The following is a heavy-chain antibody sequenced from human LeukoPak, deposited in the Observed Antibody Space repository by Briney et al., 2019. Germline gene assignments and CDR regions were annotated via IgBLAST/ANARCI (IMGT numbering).Heavy chain of an antibody. CDR2: IYPGDSDT. CDR3: ASVLGTSYDAFDI. J-gene: IGHJ3*02. D-gene: IGHD1/OR15-1a*01. Sequence: RGESLKISCKGSGYSFTSYWIGWVRQMPGKGLEWMGIIYPGDSDTRYSPSFQGQVTISADKSISTAYLQWSSLKASDTAMYYCASVLGTSYDAFDIWGQGTMVTVSS. V-gene: IGHV5-51*01. CDR1: GYSFTSYW.